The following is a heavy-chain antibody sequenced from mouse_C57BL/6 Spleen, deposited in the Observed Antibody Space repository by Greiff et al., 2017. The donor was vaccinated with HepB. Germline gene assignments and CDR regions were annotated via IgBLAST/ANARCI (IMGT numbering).Heavy chain of an antibody. CDR3: ANSFITTVVAKYYFDY. CDR2: IYPRSGNT. D-gene: IGHD1-1*01. V-gene: IGHV1-81*01. J-gene: IGHJ2*01. Sequence: QVQLQQSGAELARPGASVKLSCKASGYTFTSYGISWVKQRTGQGLEWIGEIYPRSGNTYYNEKFKGKATLTADKSSSTAYMELRSLTSEDSAVYFCANSFITTVVAKYYFDYWGQGTTLTVSS. CDR1: GYTFTSYG.